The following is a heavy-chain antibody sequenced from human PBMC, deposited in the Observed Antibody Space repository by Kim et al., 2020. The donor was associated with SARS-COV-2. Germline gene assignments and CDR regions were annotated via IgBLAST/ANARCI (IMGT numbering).Heavy chain of an antibody. CDR1: GGSFSGYY. CDR3: ARGRQTRRYIYGQRYQGLFVD. Sequence: SETLSLTCAVYGGSFSGYYWSWIRQPPGKGLEWIGEINHSGSTNYNPSLKSRVTISVDTSKNQFSLKLSSVTAADTAEYYCARGRQTRRYIYGQRYQGLFVDWGQGTLVTVSS. D-gene: IGHD5-18*01. V-gene: IGHV4-34*01. J-gene: IGHJ4*02. CDR2: INHSGST.